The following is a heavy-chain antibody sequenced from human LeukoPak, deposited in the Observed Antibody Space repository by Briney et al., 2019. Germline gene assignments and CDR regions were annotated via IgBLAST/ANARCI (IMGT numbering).Heavy chain of an antibody. V-gene: IGHV3-7*01. J-gene: IGHJ4*02. CDR1: GFTFSSYW. Sequence: GGSLRLSCAASGFTFSSYWMSWVRQAPGKGLEWVANIKQDGSEKYYVDSVKGRFTISRDNAKNTLYLQMNSLRAEDTAVYYCAKGSYYYGSGSYYNPQDYWGQGALVTVSS. CDR2: IKQDGSEK. CDR3: AKGSYYYGSGSYYNPQDY. D-gene: IGHD3-10*01.